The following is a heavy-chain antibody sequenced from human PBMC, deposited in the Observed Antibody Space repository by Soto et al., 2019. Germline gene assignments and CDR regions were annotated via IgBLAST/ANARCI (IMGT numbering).Heavy chain of an antibody. Sequence: PGGSLRLSCAASWFTVSSNYMSWVRQAPGKGLEWVSVIYSGGSTYYADSVKGRFTISRDNSKNTLYLQMNSLRAEDTAVYYCARDSLWFGELVIYYWGQGTLVTVSS. CDR2: IYSGGST. CDR1: WFTVSSNY. V-gene: IGHV3-53*01. CDR3: ARDSLWFGELVIYY. J-gene: IGHJ4*02. D-gene: IGHD3-10*01.